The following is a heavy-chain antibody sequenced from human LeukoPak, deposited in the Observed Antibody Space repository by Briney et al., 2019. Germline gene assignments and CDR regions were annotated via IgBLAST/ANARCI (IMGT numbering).Heavy chain of an antibody. CDR3: ARHRGLQYLDY. CDR2: IYYSGST. V-gene: IGHV4-59*08. D-gene: IGHD5-18*01. Sequence: SETLSLTCTVSGGSISSYYWSWIRQPPGKGLEWIGYIYYSGSTNYNPSLKSRVTISVDTSKNQFSLKLSSVTAADTAVCYCARHRGLQYLDYWGQGTLVTVSS. CDR1: GGSISSYY. J-gene: IGHJ4*02.